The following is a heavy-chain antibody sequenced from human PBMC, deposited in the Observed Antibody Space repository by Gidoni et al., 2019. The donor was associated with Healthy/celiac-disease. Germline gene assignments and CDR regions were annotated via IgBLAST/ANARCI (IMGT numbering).Heavy chain of an antibody. Sequence: QLQLQESGPGLVKPSATLSLTCTVSGGSINSSNYYGGGIRQPPGKGLEWIGSIYYSGSTYYNPSRKSRVTISVDTSKNQFSLKLTSVTAADTSVDYCARHWGGHWFDPWGQGTLVTVSS. D-gene: IGHD3-16*01. J-gene: IGHJ5*02. V-gene: IGHV4-39*01. CDR3: ARHWGGHWFDP. CDR1: GGSINSSNYY. CDR2: IYYSGST.